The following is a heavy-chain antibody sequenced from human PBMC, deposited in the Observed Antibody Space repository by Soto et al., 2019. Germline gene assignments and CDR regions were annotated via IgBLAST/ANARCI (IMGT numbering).Heavy chain of an antibody. V-gene: IGHV3-30-3*01. CDR1: GFTFSSYA. CDR3: ARAPHCSGGSCYSGWFDP. D-gene: IGHD2-15*01. J-gene: IGHJ5*02. CDR2: ISYDGSNK. Sequence: QVQLVESGGGVVQPGRSLRLSCAASGFTFSSYAMHWARQAPGKGLEWVAVISYDGSNKYYIDSVKGRFTISRDNSKNTLYLQMNSLRPEDTAVYYCARAPHCSGGSCYSGWFDPWGQGTLVTVSS.